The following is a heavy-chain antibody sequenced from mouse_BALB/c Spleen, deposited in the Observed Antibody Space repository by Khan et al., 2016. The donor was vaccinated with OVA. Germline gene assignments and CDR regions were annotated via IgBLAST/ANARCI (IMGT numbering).Heavy chain of an antibody. CDR3: ARSTYRYAFVY. CDR1: GYSITTGY. Sequence: LEESGPSLVKPSQTLSLTCSVTGYSITTGYWNWIRKFPGNKLEYLGYIIYTGYTYYNPSLKSRISITRHPSHNQYYLQLNSVTDEDTATYYCARSTYRYAFVYWGQGTLVTVSA. V-gene: IGHV3-8*02. D-gene: IGHD2-14*01. CDR2: IIYTGYT. J-gene: IGHJ3*01.